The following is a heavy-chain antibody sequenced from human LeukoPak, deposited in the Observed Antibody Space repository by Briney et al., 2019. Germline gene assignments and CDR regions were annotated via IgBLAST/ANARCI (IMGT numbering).Heavy chain of an antibody. CDR3: ARIRRYYYDSSGYYYHY. D-gene: IGHD3-22*01. CDR1: GYSFTDHY. CDR2: LNTNNGDA. V-gene: IGHV1-2*02. Sequence: ASVKVSCKASGYSFTDHYMHWLRQAPGQGLEWMGWLNTNNGDAKYAQKFQGRVTMTRDTSISTAYMELSRLRSDDTAVYYCARIRRYYYDSSGYYYHYWGQGTLVTVSS. J-gene: IGHJ4*02.